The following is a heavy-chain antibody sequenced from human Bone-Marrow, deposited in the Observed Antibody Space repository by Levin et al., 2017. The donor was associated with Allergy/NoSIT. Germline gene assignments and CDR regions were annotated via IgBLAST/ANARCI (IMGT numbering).Heavy chain of an antibody. V-gene: IGHV1-8*01. D-gene: IGHD3-22*01. Sequence: VASVKVSCKASGYSFNSFDMNWVRQASGQGPEWVGWMNPQTGKAGYAQKFRGRVTMTRNTSIDTVYMELSSLKFEDTAVYYCVRGDSRFAYWGQGTRVTVSP. CDR2: MNPQTGKA. J-gene: IGHJ4*02. CDR1: GYSFNSFD. CDR3: VRGDSRFAY.